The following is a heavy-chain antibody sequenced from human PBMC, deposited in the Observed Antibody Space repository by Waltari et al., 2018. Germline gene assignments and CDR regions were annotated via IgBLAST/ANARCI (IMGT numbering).Heavy chain of an antibody. V-gene: IGHV4-30-2*01. Sequence: QVQLQESGPGLVKPSQTLSLTCPVPGCSINRSGYYWISIPQHPGKGLEWIGYIYPRGSPYYNPSLKSRVTISVDRSKNQFSLKLSSVTAADTAVYYCARGRRAVAGDFDYWGQGTLVTVSS. CDR1: GCSINRSGYY. CDR2: IYPRGSP. D-gene: IGHD6-19*01. J-gene: IGHJ4*02. CDR3: ARGRRAVAGDFDY.